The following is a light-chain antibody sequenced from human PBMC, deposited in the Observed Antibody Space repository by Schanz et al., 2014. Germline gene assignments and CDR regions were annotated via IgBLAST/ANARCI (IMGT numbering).Light chain of an antibody. V-gene: IGLV2-14*03. CDR3: SSYAGNNKLL. J-gene: IGLJ2*01. CDR1: SSDVGGYNY. CDR2: DVS. Sequence: QSALTQPASVSGSPGQSITISCTGTSSDVGGYNYVSWYQHHPGKAPKLIIYDVSNRPSGVSNRFSGSKSGNTASLTISGLQAEDEGDYYCSSYAGNNKLLFGGGTKVTVL.